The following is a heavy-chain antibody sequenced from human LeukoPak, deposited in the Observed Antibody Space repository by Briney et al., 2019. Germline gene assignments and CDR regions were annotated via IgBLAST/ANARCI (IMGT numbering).Heavy chain of an antibody. CDR2: INPNSGGT. J-gene: IGHJ6*02. CDR3: ARIMVRGENYYYYYGMDV. Sequence: ASVKVSCKASGYTFTGYYMHWVRQAPGQGLEWMGWINPNSGGTNYAQKFQGRVTMTRDTSISTAYTELSRLRSDDTAVYYCARIMVRGENYYYYYGMDVWGQGTTVTVSS. V-gene: IGHV1-2*02. D-gene: IGHD3-10*01. CDR1: GYTFTGYY.